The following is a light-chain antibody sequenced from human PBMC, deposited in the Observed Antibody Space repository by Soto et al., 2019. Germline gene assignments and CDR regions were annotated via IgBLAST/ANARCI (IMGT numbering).Light chain of an antibody. J-gene: IGKJ3*01. Sequence: DIPMTQSPSSLSASVGDRVTITCQASHDITSYLNWYQHKPGKAPKLLIDDASILEAGVPSRFIGSRAGTDFTFTISSLQPEDVATYYCQKCDYLPIFGPGTTLDFK. CDR1: HDITSY. CDR2: DAS. CDR3: QKCDYLPI. V-gene: IGKV1-33*01.